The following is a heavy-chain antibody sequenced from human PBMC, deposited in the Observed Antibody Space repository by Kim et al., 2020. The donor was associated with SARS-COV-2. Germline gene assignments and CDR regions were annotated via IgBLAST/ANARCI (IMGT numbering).Heavy chain of an antibody. CDR2: IKQDGSEK. J-gene: IGHJ4*02. V-gene: IGHV3-7*03. CDR1: GFTFSHYG. D-gene: IGHD2-21*01. Sequence: GGSLRLSCAAFGFTFSHYGMSWVRQAPGKGLEWVANIKQDGSEKYYVDSVKGRFSISGDNAKNSLYLQMNSLRAEDTAVYFCASGIVTPTYWGQGTLVTVSS. CDR3: ASGIVTPTY.